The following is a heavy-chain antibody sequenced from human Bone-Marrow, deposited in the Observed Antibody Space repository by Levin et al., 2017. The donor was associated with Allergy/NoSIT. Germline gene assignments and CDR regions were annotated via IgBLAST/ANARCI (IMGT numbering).Heavy chain of an antibody. CDR3: ARGPMGGYTAMVTY. Sequence: AGGSLRLSCAASGFTFSSNYMSWVRQAPGKGLEWVSVIYSGGSTYYADSVKGRFTISRDNSKNTLYLQMNSLRAEDTAVYYCARGPMGGYTAMVTYWGQGTLVTVSS. V-gene: IGHV3-66*01. CDR2: IYSGGST. D-gene: IGHD5-18*01. CDR1: GFTFSSNY. J-gene: IGHJ4*02.